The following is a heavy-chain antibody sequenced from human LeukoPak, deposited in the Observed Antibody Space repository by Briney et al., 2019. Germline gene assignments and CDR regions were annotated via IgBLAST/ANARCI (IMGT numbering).Heavy chain of an antibody. Sequence: GGSLRLSCAASGFTFSTYWMTWVRQAPGKGLEWVANIMQDGSEKNYVDSVKGRFTISRDNAKNSLYLQMNSLRAEDTAVYYCARDNYGSGSYYAYFDYWGQGTLVTVSS. CDR3: ARDNYGSGSYYAYFDY. D-gene: IGHD3-10*01. V-gene: IGHV3-7*01. J-gene: IGHJ4*02. CDR2: IMQDGSEK. CDR1: GFTFSTYW.